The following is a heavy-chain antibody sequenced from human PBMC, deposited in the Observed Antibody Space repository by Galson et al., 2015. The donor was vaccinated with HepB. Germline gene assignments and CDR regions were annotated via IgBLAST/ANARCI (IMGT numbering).Heavy chain of an antibody. J-gene: IGHJ4*02. D-gene: IGHD5-18*01. CDR2: ISYDGSNK. V-gene: IGHV3-30*18. CDR1: GFTFSSYG. CDR3: AKGWFEGYSYGKLDY. Sequence: SLRLSCAASGFTFSSYGMHWVRQAPGKGLEWVAVISYDGSNKYYADSVKGRFTISRDNSKNTLYLQMNSLRAEDTAVYYCAKGWFEGYSYGKLDYWGQGTLVTVSS.